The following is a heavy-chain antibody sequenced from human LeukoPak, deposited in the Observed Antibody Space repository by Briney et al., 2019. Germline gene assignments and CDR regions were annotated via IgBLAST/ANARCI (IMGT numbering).Heavy chain of an antibody. Sequence: SETLSLTCAVYGGSFSGYYWSWTRQPPGKGLEWIGEINHSGSTNYNPSLKSRVTISVDTSKNQFSLKLSSVTAADTAVYYCARGRDIVVVPAAMFDPWGQGTLVTVSS. CDR2: INHSGST. CDR3: ARGRDIVVVPAAMFDP. CDR1: GGSFSGYY. V-gene: IGHV4-34*01. J-gene: IGHJ5*02. D-gene: IGHD2-2*01.